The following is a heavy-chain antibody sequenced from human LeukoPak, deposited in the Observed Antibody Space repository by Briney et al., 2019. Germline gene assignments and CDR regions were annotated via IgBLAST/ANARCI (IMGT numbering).Heavy chain of an antibody. CDR3: AREGVGASHVGEAAFDI. V-gene: IGHV1-8*03. J-gene: IGHJ3*02. CDR2: MNPNSGNT. CDR1: GYTFTSYD. Sequence: ASVKVSCKASGYTFTSYDINWVRQATGQGLEWMGWMNPNSGNTGYAQKFQGRVTITRNTSISTAYMELSSLRSEDTAVYYCAREGVGASHVGEAAFDIWGQGTMVTVSS. D-gene: IGHD1-26*01.